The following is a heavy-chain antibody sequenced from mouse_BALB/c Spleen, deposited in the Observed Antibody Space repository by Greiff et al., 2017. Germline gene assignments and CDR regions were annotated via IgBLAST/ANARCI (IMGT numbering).Heavy chain of an antibody. V-gene: IGHV14-3*02. CDR2: IDPANGNT. Sequence: EVQGVESGAELVKPGASVKLSCTASGFNIKDTYMHWVKQRPEQGLEWIGRIDPANGNTKYDPKFQGKATITADTSSNTAYLQLSSLTSEDTAVYYCARSLITTVVGDYWGQGTTLTVSS. J-gene: IGHJ2*01. CDR1: GFNIKDTY. D-gene: IGHD1-1*01. CDR3: ARSLITTVVGDY.